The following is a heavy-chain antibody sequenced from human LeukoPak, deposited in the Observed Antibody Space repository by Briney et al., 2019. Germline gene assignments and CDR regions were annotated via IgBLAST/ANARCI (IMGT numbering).Heavy chain of an antibody. V-gene: IGHV1-8*03. D-gene: IGHD2-2*01. Sequence: ASVKVSCKASGGTFSSYAISWVRQAPGQGLEWMGWMNPNSGNTGYAQKFQGRVTITRNTSISTAYMELSSLRSEDTAVYYCARDSSSTSFDPWGQGTLVTVSS. CDR1: GGTFSSYA. CDR2: MNPNSGNT. J-gene: IGHJ5*02. CDR3: ARDSSSTSFDP.